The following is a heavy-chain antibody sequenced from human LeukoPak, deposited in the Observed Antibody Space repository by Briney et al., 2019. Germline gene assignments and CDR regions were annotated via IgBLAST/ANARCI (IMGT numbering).Heavy chain of an antibody. D-gene: IGHD2-2*01. Sequence: ASVKVSCKASGGTFSSYAISWVRQAPGQGLEWMGGIIPIFGTANYAQRFQGRVTITADESTSTAYMELSSLRSEDTAVYYCAGAHHCSSTSCPLLYYYYYYMDVWGKGTTVTVSS. J-gene: IGHJ6*03. CDR1: GGTFSSYA. CDR2: IIPIFGTA. V-gene: IGHV1-69*13. CDR3: AGAHHCSSTSCPLLYYYYYYMDV.